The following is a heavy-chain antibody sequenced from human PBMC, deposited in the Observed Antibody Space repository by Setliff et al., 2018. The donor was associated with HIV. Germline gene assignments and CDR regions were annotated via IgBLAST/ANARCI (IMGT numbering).Heavy chain of an antibody. CDR3: SRIVSGSDYVVDY. D-gene: IGHD5-12*01. CDR2: MNHSGST. Sequence: SETLSLTCAVYGGSFTGYDWTWIRQPPRKGLEWIGEMNHSGSTYYNASLKSRVTISVDTSKNQFSLKLSSVTAADTAVYYCSRIVSGSDYVVDYWGQGTLVTVSS. J-gene: IGHJ4*02. V-gene: IGHV4-34*01. CDR1: GGSFTGYD.